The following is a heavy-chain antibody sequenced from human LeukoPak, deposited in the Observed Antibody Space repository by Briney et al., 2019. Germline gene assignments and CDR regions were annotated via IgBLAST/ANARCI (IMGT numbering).Heavy chain of an antibody. CDR1: GFTFSSYA. V-gene: IGHV3-23*01. CDR3: ATAGGFYSDY. Sequence: PGGSLRLSCAASGFTFSSYAMSWFRQAPGKGLEWVSGISGSGGSTSYADSVRGRFTISRDNSKNTLYVQMSSLRAEDTAVYYCATAGGFYSDYWGQGTLVTVSS. D-gene: IGHD1-1*01. J-gene: IGHJ4*02. CDR2: ISGSGGST.